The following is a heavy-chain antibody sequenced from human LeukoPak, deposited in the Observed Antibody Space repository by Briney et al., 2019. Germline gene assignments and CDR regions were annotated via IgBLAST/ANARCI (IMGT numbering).Heavy chain of an antibody. Sequence: PSETLSLTCTVSGGSIISHYWSWIRQPPGKGLEWIGYIYYSGSTNYNPSLKSRVTISVDTSKNQFSLKLSSVTAADTAVYYCARTPDYVMDVWGKGTTVTVSS. J-gene: IGHJ6*04. CDR3: ARTPDYVMDV. CDR1: GGSIISHY. D-gene: IGHD2-15*01. CDR2: IYYSGST. V-gene: IGHV4-59*11.